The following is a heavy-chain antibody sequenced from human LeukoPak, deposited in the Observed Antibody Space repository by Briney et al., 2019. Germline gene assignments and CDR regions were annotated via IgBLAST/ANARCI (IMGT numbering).Heavy chain of an antibody. Sequence: GGSLRLSCTASGFTFSTLAMSWVRQAPGKGLEWVSSISSRGDDTSYADSVKGRFTISRDNSKNTLYLQMNSLRAEDTAVYYCAKVPIDYWGQGTLVTVSS. CDR3: AKVPIDY. CDR2: ISSRGDDT. V-gene: IGHV3-23*01. J-gene: IGHJ4*02. CDR1: GFTFSTLA.